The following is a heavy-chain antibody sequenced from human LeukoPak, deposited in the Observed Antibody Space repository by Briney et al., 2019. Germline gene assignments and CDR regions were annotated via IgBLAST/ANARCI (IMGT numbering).Heavy chain of an antibody. D-gene: IGHD6-13*01. V-gene: IGHV4-34*01. CDR3: ASNDSSSWLAFDY. J-gene: IGHJ4*02. CDR2: INHSGST. Sequence: SETLSLTCAVYGGSFSGYYWIWIRQPPGKGLEWIGEINHSGSTNYNPSLKSRVTISVDTSKNQFSLKLSSVTAADTAVYYCASNDSSSWLAFDYWGQGTLVTVSS. CDR1: GGSFSGYY.